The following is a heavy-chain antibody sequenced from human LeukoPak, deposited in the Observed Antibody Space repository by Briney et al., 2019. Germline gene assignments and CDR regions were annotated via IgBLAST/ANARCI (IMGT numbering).Heavy chain of an antibody. CDR1: GGSISAYY. CDR2: IYSSGGT. J-gene: IGHJ3*02. CDR3: ARGRGGSLDAFDI. Sequence: PSETLSLTCTVSGGSISAYYWSWIRRPAGKGLEWIGRIYSSGGTYHNPSLKSRVTISVDQSKNQLSLKLTSVTAADTAVYYCARGRGGSLDAFDIWGQGTIVTVSS. V-gene: IGHV4-4*07. D-gene: IGHD5-12*01.